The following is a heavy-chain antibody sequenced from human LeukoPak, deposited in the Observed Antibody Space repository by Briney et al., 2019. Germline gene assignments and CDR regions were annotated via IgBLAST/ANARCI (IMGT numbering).Heavy chain of an antibody. CDR3: AREASIAAPLDYYYGMDV. V-gene: IGHV4-34*01. CDR1: GGSFSGYY. Sequence: PSETLSLTCAVYGGSFSGYYWSWIRQPPGKGLEWIGEINHSGSTNYNPSLKSRVTISVDTSKNQFSLKLSSVTAADTAVYYCAREASIAAPLDYYYGMDVWGQGTTVTVSS. D-gene: IGHD6-6*01. CDR2: INHSGST. J-gene: IGHJ6*02.